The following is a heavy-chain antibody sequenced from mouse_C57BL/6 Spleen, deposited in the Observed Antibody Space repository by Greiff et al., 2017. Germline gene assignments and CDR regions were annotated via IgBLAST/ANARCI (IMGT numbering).Heavy chain of an antibody. J-gene: IGHJ4*01. CDR3: ARPFELGRAMAY. V-gene: IGHV1-81*01. CDR1: GYTFTSYG. D-gene: IGHD4-1*01. Sequence: QVQLKESGAELARPGASVKLSCKASGYTFTSYGISWVKQRTGQGLEWIGEIYPRSGNTYYNEKFKGKATLTADKSSSTAYMELRSLTSEDSAVYFCARPFELGRAMAYWGQGTSVTVSS. CDR2: IYPRSGNT.